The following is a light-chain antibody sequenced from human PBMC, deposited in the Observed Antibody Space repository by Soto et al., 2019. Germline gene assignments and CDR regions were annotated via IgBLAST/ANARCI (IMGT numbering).Light chain of an antibody. J-gene: IGKJ5*01. V-gene: IGKV1-39*01. Sequence: DIQMTQSPSTLSASVGDRVTITCRASQGISSYLAWYQQKPGKAPKLLIYAASTLQSGVPTRFSGSGSGTDFTLTISSLQPEDFAIYYCQQTYTTPEITFGQGTRLEIK. CDR2: AAS. CDR1: QGISSY. CDR3: QQTYTTPEIT.